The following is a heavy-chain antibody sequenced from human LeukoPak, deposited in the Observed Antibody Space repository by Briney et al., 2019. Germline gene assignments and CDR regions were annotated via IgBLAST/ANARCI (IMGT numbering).Heavy chain of an antibody. CDR2: IYHSGST. Sequence: SETLSLTCTVSGGSISSSSYYWGWIRQPPGKGLEWIGSIYHSGSTYYNPSLKSRVTISVDTSKNQFSLKLSSVTAADTAVYYCARSRDANWFDPWGQGTLVTVSS. J-gene: IGHJ5*02. V-gene: IGHV4-39*07. CDR3: ARSRDANWFDP. CDR1: GGSISSSSYY.